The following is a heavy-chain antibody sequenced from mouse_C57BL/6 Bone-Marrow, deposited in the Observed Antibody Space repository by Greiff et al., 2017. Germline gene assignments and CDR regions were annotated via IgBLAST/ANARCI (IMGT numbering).Heavy chain of an antibody. CDR1: GYTFTDYN. Sequence: VQLQQSGPELVKPGASVTIPCKASGYTFTDYNMDWVKQSHGKSLEWIGDINPNNGGTNYNQKFKGKATLTVDTSSSTAYMELRSLTSEDTAVYYCARGNDLGFAYWGQGTLVTVSA. J-gene: IGHJ3*01. CDR3: ARGNDLGFAY. V-gene: IGHV1-18*01. CDR2: INPNNGGT.